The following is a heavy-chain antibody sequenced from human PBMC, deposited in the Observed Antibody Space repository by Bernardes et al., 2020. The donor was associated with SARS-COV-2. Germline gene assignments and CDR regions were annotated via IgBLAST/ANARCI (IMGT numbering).Heavy chain of an antibody. V-gene: IGHV3-11*01. CDR2: ISSSGSIV. D-gene: IGHD6-19*01. CDR1: GFTFSDYY. J-gene: IGHJ4*02. Sequence: GFLSLSCAASGFTFSDYYMNWIRPAPGKGLEWISYISSSGSIVYYADSMKGRFTISRDNAKKSLYLQMNSLRAEDTAVYYCARDAVGGIAYYDSWGQGALVTVSS. CDR3: ARDAVGGIAYYDS.